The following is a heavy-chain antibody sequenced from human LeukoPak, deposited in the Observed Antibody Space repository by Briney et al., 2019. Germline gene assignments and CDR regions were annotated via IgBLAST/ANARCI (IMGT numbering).Heavy chain of an antibody. CDR2: INSDGSSA. J-gene: IGHJ4*02. Sequence: GGSLRLSYAASGFTFSSYWMHWVRQAPGKGLVWVSRINSDGSSASYADSVKGRFTISRDNAKNTLYLQMNSLRAEDTAVYYCARDNSPTSDDYGDDYFDYWGQGTLVTVSS. V-gene: IGHV3-74*01. CDR1: GFTFSSYW. D-gene: IGHD4-17*01. CDR3: ARDNSPTSDDYGDDYFDY.